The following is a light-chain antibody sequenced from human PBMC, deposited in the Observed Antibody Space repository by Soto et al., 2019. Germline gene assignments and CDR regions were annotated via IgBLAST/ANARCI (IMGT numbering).Light chain of an antibody. CDR3: QQFNGFPLT. CDR1: QDIGSA. Sequence: IQLTQSPSSLSASVGDRVTITCRACQDIGSALAWYQQRPGKAPKLLLYDASNLEAGVPSRFSGSGSGTDFTLTSTSLRPEDFATYYCQQFNGFPLTFGWGTQGQI. V-gene: IGKV1-13*02. CDR2: DAS. J-gene: IGKJ4*01.